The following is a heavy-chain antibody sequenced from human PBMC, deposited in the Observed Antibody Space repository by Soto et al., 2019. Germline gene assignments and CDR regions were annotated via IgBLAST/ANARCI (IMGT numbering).Heavy chain of an antibody. D-gene: IGHD5-18*01. CDR2: ISYDGGLQ. V-gene: IGHV3-30*03. CDR3: VSDRGYGHASVPYS. J-gene: IGHJ4*02. CDR1: GFTFTSYG. Sequence: QAHLVESGGGVVQPGRSLRLSCAASGFTFTSYGMHWVRQAPGTRLEWGAVISYDGGLQHYADSVKGRFTISRDNSKNMVLLQMSSLRAEDTAVYYCVSDRGYGHASVPYSWGQGTLVSVSS.